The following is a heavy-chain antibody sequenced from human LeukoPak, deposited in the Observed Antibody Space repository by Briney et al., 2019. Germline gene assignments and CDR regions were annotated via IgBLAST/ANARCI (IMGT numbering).Heavy chain of an antibody. Sequence: PGGSLRLSCAASGFTLSSYAMHWVRQAPGKGLEWVAVISYDGSNKYYADSVKGRFTISRDNSKNTLYLQMNSLRAEDTAVYYCAREFPLNYYDSRALGAFDIWGQGTMVTVSS. CDR2: ISYDGSNK. CDR3: AREFPLNYYDSRALGAFDI. D-gene: IGHD3-22*01. J-gene: IGHJ3*02. V-gene: IGHV3-30-3*01. CDR1: GFTLSSYA.